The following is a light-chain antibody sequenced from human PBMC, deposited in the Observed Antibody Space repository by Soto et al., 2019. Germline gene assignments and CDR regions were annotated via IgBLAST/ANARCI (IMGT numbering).Light chain of an antibody. CDR2: EGT. CDR3: CSYAGRSVI. CDR1: SNDVGNYNL. V-gene: IGLV2-23*01. J-gene: IGLJ2*01. Sequence: SVLTQSASVSGSPGQSITISCAGFSNDVGNYNLVSWYQQHPGKAPKVIIYEGTTRPSGVSNRFSGSESGNTASLTISGLQAEDEADYYCCSYAGRSVIFGGGTKLTVL.